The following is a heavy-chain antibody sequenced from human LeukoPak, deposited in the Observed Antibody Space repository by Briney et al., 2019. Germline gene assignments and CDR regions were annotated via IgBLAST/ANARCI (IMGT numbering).Heavy chain of an antibody. CDR3: AKDFWSWGGPGGIAARPFQSDP. D-gene: IGHD6-6*01. CDR1: GFTFSSHG. V-gene: IGHV3-23*01. Sequence: GGSLRLSCAASGFTFSSHGMCWVRQAPGRGLEWVSSISIGGDTTYSDSVKGRFTISRDNSKNTLYLQLDSLRAEDTAIYYCAKDFWSWGGPGGIAARPFQSDPWGQGTLVTVSS. J-gene: IGHJ5*02. CDR2: ISIGGDTT.